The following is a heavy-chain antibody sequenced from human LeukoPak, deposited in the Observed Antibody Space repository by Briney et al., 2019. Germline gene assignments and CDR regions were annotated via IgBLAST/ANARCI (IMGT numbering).Heavy chain of an antibody. D-gene: IGHD5-24*01. CDR3: ARRAYRDGYDKKVGYYFDY. J-gene: IGHJ4*02. CDR1: GYSFTSYW. Sequence: GESLKIPRKGSGYSFTSYWIGWVRQLPGKGLEWMGIIYPGDSDTRYSPSFQGQVTISADKSISTAYLQWSSLKASDTAMYYCARRAYRDGYDKKVGYYFDYWGQGTLVTVSS. V-gene: IGHV5-51*01. CDR2: IYPGDSDT.